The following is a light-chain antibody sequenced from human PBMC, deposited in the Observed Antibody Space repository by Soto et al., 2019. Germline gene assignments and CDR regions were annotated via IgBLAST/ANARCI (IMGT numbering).Light chain of an antibody. CDR1: SSDVGGYNY. V-gene: IGLV2-11*01. CDR2: NVS. CDR3: CSYAGSYTLFV. J-gene: IGLJ1*01. Sequence: QSVLTQPRSVSGSPGQSVTISCTGTSSDVGGYNYVSWYQQHPGKAPKVIIYNVSKRPSGVPDRFSGSKSGSTASLTISGLQAEDEAEYYCCSYAGSYTLFVFGTGTKVTVL.